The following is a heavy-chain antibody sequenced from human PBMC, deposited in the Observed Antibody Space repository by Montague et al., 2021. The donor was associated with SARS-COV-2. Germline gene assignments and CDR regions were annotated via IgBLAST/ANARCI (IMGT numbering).Heavy chain of an antibody. Sequence: SETLSLTCTVSGGSISSYYWSWIRQPPGKGLEWIGYIYYSGSTNYNPSLKSPVTISVETSKNQFSLKLSSVTAADTAVYYCARGDVEMATIKSGGPFYHFDYWGQGTLVTVSS. D-gene: IGHD5-24*01. J-gene: IGHJ4*02. CDR1: GGSISSYY. CDR2: IYYSGST. V-gene: IGHV4-59*13. CDR3: ARGDVEMATIKSGGPFYHFDY.